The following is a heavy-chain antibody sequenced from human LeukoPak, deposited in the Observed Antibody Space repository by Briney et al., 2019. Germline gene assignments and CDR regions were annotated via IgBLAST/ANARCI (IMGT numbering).Heavy chain of an antibody. CDR1: GFTFSSYG. J-gene: IGHJ3*02. Sequence: GGSLRLSCAASGFTFSSYGMHSVRQAPGKGLEWVAFIRYDGSNKYYADSVKGRFTISRDNSKNTLYLQMNSLRAEDTAVYYCANVLVRGPIRDAFDIWGQGTMVTVSS. CDR3: ANVLVRGPIRDAFDI. D-gene: IGHD3-10*01. CDR2: IRYDGSNK. V-gene: IGHV3-30*02.